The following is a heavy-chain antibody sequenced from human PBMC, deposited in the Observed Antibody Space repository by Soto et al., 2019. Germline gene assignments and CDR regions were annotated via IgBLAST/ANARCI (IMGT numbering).Heavy chain of an antibody. J-gene: IGHJ5*02. CDR2: IYYSGST. V-gene: IGHV4-31*03. D-gene: IGHD6-13*01. CDR1: GGSLSSGGYY. Sequence: QVQLQESGPGLVKPSQTLSLTCTVSGGSLSSGGYYWSCIRQHPGKGLEWIGYIYYSGSTYYNPYLKSRVTISVDTSKNQFSLKRSSVTAADTAVYYCARDRTYSSSMGVDPWGQGTLVTVS. CDR3: ARDRTYSSSMGVDP.